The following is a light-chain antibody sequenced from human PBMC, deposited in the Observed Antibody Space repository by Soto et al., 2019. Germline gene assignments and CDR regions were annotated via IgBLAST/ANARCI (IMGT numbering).Light chain of an antibody. CDR2: DAF. J-gene: IGKJ2*01. CDR1: QSVRSTS. V-gene: IGKV3-20*01. CDR3: HRYTDSAPPYT. Sequence: EIVLTQSPGTLSLSPGERATLSCRASQSVRSTSLAWYRQKPGQAPRLLMYDAFSRATDIPDRFSGSGSGTDSTLTISSLEPEAFAVYYCHRYTDSAPPYTFGQGTKLEIK.